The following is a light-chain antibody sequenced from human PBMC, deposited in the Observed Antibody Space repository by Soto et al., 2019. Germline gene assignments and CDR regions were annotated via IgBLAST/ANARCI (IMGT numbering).Light chain of an antibody. V-gene: IGLV2-14*01. CDR2: EVT. CDR3: SSYTSSSTYV. J-gene: IGLJ1*01. Sequence: QSALTQPASVSGSPGQSITISCTGTSSDVGGYNFVSWYQQHPGKAPQLMIFEVTNRPAGVSNRFSGSKSGNTASLTISGLQREDEADYYCSSYTSSSTYVFGTGTKLTVL. CDR1: SSDVGGYNF.